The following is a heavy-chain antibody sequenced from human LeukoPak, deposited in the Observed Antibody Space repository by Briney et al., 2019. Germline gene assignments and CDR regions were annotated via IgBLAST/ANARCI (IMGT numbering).Heavy chain of an antibody. CDR1: GFTFSSYG. V-gene: IGHV3-30*02. CDR3: ARTTQIVVGATTGDAFDI. J-gene: IGHJ3*02. CDR2: LRYDGSNK. D-gene: IGHD1-26*01. Sequence: GGSLRLSCAASGFTFSSYGMHWVRQAPGKGLEGVAFLRYDGSNKYYADSVKGRFTISRDNSKNTLYLQMNSLRAEDTAVYYCARTTQIVVGATTGDAFDIWGQGTMVTVSS.